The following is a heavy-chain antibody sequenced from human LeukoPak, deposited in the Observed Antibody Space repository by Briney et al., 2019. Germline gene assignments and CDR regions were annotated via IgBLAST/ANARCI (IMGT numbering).Heavy chain of an antibody. CDR3: ARAPGAFDI. CDR2: IYYTGGT. J-gene: IGHJ3*02. Sequence: SQTLSLTCTVSGDSITSGSYYWAWIRQHPEKGLEWIGYIYYTGGTHYNPSLKSRLTISVDTSENQFSLKMRSVTAADMAIYYCARAPGAFDIWGQGTMVTVSS. CDR1: GDSITSGSYY. V-gene: IGHV4-31*03.